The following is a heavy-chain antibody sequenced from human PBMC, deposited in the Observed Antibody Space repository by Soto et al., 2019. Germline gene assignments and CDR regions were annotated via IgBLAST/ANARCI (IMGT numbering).Heavy chain of an antibody. CDR1: GYTFTSYA. J-gene: IGHJ5*02. Sequence: ASVKVSCKASGYTFTSYAMHWVRQASGQRLEWMGWINAGNGNTKYSQKFQGRVTITRDTSASTAYMELSSLRSEDTAVYYCARKNYYGSGIYYTGWFDPWGRGTLVTVSS. CDR2: INAGNGNT. CDR3: ARKNYYGSGIYYTGWFDP. D-gene: IGHD3-10*01. V-gene: IGHV1-3*01.